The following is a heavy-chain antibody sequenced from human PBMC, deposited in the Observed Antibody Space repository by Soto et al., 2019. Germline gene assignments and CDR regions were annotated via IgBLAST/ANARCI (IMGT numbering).Heavy chain of an antibody. CDR1: GGSISSYY. CDR2: IYYSGST. D-gene: IGHD3-3*01. V-gene: IGHV4-59*08. CDR3: ARQALKDFFSGYYVSQNWFDP. Sequence: PSETLSLTCTVSGGSISSYYWSWIRQPPGKGLEWIGYIYYSGSTNYNPSLKSRVTISVDTSKNQFSLKLSSVSVADTALYFCARQALKDFFSGYYVSQNWFDPWGQGTLVTVSS. J-gene: IGHJ5*02.